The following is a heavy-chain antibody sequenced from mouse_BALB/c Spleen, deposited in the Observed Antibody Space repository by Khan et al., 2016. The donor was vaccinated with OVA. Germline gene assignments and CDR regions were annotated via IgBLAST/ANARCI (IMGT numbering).Heavy chain of an antibody. J-gene: IGHJ2*01. V-gene: IGHV3-2*02. D-gene: IGHD1-1*01. Sequence: EVQLQESGPGLVKPSQSLSLTCTVTGYSITSDYAWNWIRQFPGNKLEWMGYLKYSGSTSNNPSLKSRISITRNTSKNRFFLTLSSVTTEDTATYYWARSGTSTTVVATDFDYWGQGTTLTVSA. CDR3: ARSGTSTTVVATDFDY. CDR2: LKYSGST. CDR1: GYSITSDYA.